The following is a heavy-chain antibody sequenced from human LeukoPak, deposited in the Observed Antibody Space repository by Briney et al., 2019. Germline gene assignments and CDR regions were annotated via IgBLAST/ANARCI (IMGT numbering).Heavy chain of an antibody. CDR3: AKDMGVVGGYDGFDI. D-gene: IGHD3-22*01. J-gene: IGHJ3*02. CDR1: GFSFDDYD. Sequence: GGSLRLSCAASGFSFDDYDMHWARQAPGKGLEWVAVISGDGGGTFYVDSVKGRFTTSRDNSKNSLYLQMNSLRTEDTAFYYCAKDMGVVGGYDGFDIWGQGTMVTVS. CDR2: ISGDGGGT. V-gene: IGHV3-43*02.